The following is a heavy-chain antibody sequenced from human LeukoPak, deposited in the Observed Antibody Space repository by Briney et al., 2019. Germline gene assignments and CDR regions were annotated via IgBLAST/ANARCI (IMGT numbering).Heavy chain of an antibody. Sequence: ASVKVSCKVSRYTLTELSMHWVRQAPGKGLEWMGGFDPEDGETIYAQKFQGRVTMTEDTSTDTAYMELSSLRSEDTAVYYCATEGYSGYDPAGYFDLWGRGTLVTVSS. J-gene: IGHJ2*01. CDR1: RYTLTELS. CDR3: ATEGYSGYDPAGYFDL. D-gene: IGHD5-12*01. CDR2: FDPEDGET. V-gene: IGHV1-24*01.